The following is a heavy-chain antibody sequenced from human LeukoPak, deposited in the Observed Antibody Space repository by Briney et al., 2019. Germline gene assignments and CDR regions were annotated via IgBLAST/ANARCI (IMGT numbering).Heavy chain of an antibody. CDR3: ARFAAGGSYYYYMDV. Sequence: GGSLRLSCAASGFTFCSYTMNWVRQPPGEGLEWVSNIGTSSTTIYYADSVKGRFTISRDNAKNSLYLQMNSLRADDTAVYYCARFAAGGSYYYYMDVWGKGTTVTVSS. V-gene: IGHV3-48*01. D-gene: IGHD6-25*01. CDR1: GFTFCSYT. CDR2: IGTSSTTI. J-gene: IGHJ6*03.